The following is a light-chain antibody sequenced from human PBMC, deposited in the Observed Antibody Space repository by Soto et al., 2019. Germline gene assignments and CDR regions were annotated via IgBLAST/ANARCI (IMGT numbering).Light chain of an antibody. V-gene: IGKV3D-15*01. J-gene: IGKJ2*01. CDR1: QSVSSN. Sequence: EIVMTQSPATLSVSPGERATLSCGASQSVSSNLAWYQQKPGQAPRLLIYGASTRATGIPARFSGSGSGTEFTLTISSLQSEDFALYYCQQYNNWPYTFGQGTKLEIK. CDR2: GAS. CDR3: QQYNNWPYT.